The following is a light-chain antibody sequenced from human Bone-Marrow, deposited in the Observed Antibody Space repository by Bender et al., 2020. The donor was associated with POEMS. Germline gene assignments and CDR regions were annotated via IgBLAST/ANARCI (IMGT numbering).Light chain of an antibody. CDR1: SSDVGGYNY. J-gene: IGLJ2*01. Sequence: QSALTQPPSASGSPGQSVTISCTGTSSDVGGYNYVSWYQQHPGKAPKLMIYEVTERPSGVSNRFSGSKSGNTASLTISGLQAEDEAAYYCSLYTSGSTLVLFGGGTKLTVL. CDR2: EVT. CDR3: SLYTSGSTLVL. V-gene: IGLV2-14*01.